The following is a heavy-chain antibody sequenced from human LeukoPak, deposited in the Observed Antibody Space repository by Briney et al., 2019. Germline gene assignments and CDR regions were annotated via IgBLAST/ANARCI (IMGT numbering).Heavy chain of an antibody. CDR2: ISGSGGTT. V-gene: IGHV3-23*01. CDR3: AKSPYDFWTLYDY. J-gene: IGHJ4*02. Sequence: GGSLRLSCAASGFTFSSYAMSWVRQAPGKGLEWVSTISGSGGTTHYADSVKGRFTISRDNSKNTLYLQMNSLRAEDTAVYYCAKSPYDFWTLYDYWGQGTLVTVSS. CDR1: GFTFSSYA. D-gene: IGHD3-3*01.